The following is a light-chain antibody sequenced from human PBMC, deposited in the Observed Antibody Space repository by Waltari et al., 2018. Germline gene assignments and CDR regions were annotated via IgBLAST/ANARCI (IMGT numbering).Light chain of an antibody. CDR1: QSVSSN. J-gene: IGKJ4*01. CDR3: QQYNNWPPHT. V-gene: IGKV3-15*01. CDR2: GAY. Sequence: EIVMTQSPATLSVSPGERATLSCRASQSVSSNLAWYQQEPGQAPRLLIYGAYTSAAGIPVRFSGSGSGTEFTLTISSLQSEDFAVYFCQQYNNWPPHTFGGGTKVEI.